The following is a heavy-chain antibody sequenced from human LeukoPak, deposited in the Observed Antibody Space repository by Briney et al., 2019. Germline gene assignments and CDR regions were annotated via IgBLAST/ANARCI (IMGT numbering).Heavy chain of an antibody. CDR1: GGSFSGYY. Sequence: PSETLSLTCAVYGGSFSGYYWSWIRQPPGKGLEWIGEINHSGSTNYNPSLKSRVTISVDTSKNQFSLKLSSVTAADTAVYYCAKRYSSSRGYYMDVWGKGTTATVSS. J-gene: IGHJ6*03. CDR3: AKRYSSSRGYYMDV. V-gene: IGHV4-34*01. D-gene: IGHD6-6*01. CDR2: INHSGST.